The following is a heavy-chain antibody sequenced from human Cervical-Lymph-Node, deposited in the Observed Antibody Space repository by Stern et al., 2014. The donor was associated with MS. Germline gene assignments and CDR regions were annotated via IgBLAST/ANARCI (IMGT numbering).Heavy chain of an antibody. D-gene: IGHD5-18*01. CDR2: ISHDGSNQ. CDR3: VTGRGYMSGQPDFDY. J-gene: IGHJ4*02. Sequence: VQLVESGGGVDQPGRSLRLSCEASGFSFSSYGIHWVRQAPGKGLEWVAGISHDGSNQPYGVAGKARFTISRDNAKNMLFLHMNSMSAEDTAVYYCVTGRGYMSGQPDFDYWGQGALVTVTS. V-gene: IGHV3-30*03. CDR1: GFSFSSYG.